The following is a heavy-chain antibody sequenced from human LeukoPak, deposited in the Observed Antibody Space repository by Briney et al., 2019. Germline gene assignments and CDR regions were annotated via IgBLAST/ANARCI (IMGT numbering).Heavy chain of an antibody. CDR1: GGSVSSGSDY. CDR3: ARVCSTSCYGYYYYGMDV. J-gene: IGHJ6*01. D-gene: IGHD2-2*01. Sequence: SETLSLTCTVSGGSVSSGSDYWSWIRQPPGKGLEWIGYIYYSGSTNYNPSLKSRVTISVDTSKNQFSLKLSSVTAADTAVYYCARVCSTSCYGYYYYGMDVWGQGTTVTVSS. V-gene: IGHV4-61*01. CDR2: IYYSGST.